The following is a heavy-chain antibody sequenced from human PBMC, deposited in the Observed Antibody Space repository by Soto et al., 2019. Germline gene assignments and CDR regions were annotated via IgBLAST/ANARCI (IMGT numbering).Heavy chain of an antibody. V-gene: IGHV3-21*01. CDR3: ARGPEYGDSRGWYNRFGP. CDR1: GFTFSSYS. Sequence: EVQLVESGGGLVKPGGSLRLSCAASGFTFSSYSMNWVRQAPGKGLEWVSSISSSSSHIYYADSVKGRFTISRDNAKNSLYLQMNSLRAEDTAVYYCARGPEYGDSRGWYNRFGPWGQGTLVTVSS. J-gene: IGHJ5*02. D-gene: IGHD6-19*01. CDR2: ISSSSSHI.